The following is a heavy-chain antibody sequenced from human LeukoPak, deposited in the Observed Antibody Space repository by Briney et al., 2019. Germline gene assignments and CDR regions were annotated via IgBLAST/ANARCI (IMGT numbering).Heavy chain of an antibody. Sequence: SETLSLTCTVSGGSISSYYWSWIRQPPGKGLEWIGYIYYSGGTNYNPSLKSRVTISVDTSKNQFSLNLRSVTAADTAVYYCARLRDGYNWFDYWGQGTLVTVSS. CDR2: IYYSGGT. J-gene: IGHJ4*02. CDR3: ARLRDGYNWFDY. D-gene: IGHD5-24*01. CDR1: GGSISSYY. V-gene: IGHV4-59*13.